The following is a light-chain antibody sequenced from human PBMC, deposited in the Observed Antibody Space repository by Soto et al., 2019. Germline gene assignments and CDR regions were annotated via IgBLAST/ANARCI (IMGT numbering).Light chain of an antibody. V-gene: IGKV3D-20*01. CDR3: QQYGSSPVT. CDR1: QSVASSS. CDR2: DSF. Sequence: EIVLTQSPATLSMSPGERATLSCGASQSVASSSLAWYQERPGLAPRLLIYDSFTRAAGIPDRFSGSGSGTDFTLTISRLEPEDFAVYFCQQYGSSPVTFGGGTKVEIK. J-gene: IGKJ4*01.